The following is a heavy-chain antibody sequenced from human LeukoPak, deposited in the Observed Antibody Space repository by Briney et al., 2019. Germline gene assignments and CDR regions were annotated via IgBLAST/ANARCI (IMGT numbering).Heavy chain of an antibody. CDR1: GYTFTGYY. CDR2: INPNSGGT. V-gene: IGHV1-2*02. D-gene: IGHD6-13*01. J-gene: IGHJ4*02. Sequence: EASVKVSCKASGYTFTGYYIHWVRQAPGQGLEWMGWINPNSGGTNYAQKFQGRVTMTRDTSISTAYMELSRLRSDDTAVYYCARDPEQQLVYFDYWGQGTLVTVSS. CDR3: ARDPEQQLVYFDY.